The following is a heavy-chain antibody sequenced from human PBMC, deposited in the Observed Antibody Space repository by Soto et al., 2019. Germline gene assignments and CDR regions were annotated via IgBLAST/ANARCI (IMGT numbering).Heavy chain of an antibody. CDR2: IYHSGST. J-gene: IGHJ5*02. D-gene: IGHD3-16*02. CDR1: VGSISSGGYS. CDR3: AGSLGELSNWFDP. V-gene: IGHV4-30-2*01. Sequence: SETLSLTCAVSVGSISSGGYSWGWIRQPPGKGLEWIGYIYHSGSTYYNPSLKSRVTISVDRSKNQFSLKLSSVTAADTAVYYCAGSLGELSNWFDPWGQGTLVTVSS.